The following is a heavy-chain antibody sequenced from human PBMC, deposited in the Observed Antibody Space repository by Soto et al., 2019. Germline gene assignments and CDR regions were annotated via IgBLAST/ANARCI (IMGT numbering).Heavy chain of an antibody. CDR3: ARVGCSSSTCYWYFDL. CDR1: GFSFSDYY. J-gene: IGHJ2*01. Sequence: GGSLRLSCAASGFSFSDYYMSWIRQAPGKGLEWVSYISISSSYTDYVDSVKGRFTISRDNAKNSLYLQMNSLRAEDTAVYYCARVGCSSSTCYWYFDLWGRGTLVTGSS. CDR2: ISISSSYT. D-gene: IGHD2-2*01. V-gene: IGHV3-11*05.